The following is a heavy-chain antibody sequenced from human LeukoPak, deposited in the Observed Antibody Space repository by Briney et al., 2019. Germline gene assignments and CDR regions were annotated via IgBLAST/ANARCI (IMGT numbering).Heavy chain of an antibody. D-gene: IGHD1-26*01. CDR3: AKDLGRYRNNYFDY. Sequence: GGSLRLSCAASGFTFSRYGMSWVRQAPEKGLEWVATISGSGGGTYYADPVKGRFTISRDDSKNTLYLQMNSLRAEDTAVYYCAKDLGRYRNNYFDYWGQGTLVTVSS. CDR1: GFTFSRYG. V-gene: IGHV3-23*01. CDR2: ISGSGGGT. J-gene: IGHJ4*02.